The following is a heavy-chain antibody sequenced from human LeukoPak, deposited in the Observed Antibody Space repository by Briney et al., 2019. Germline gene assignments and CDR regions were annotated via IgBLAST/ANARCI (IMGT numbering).Heavy chain of an antibody. CDR1: GYTFTSYG. CDR3: ARAATRGGEDYYYMDV. Sequence: ASVKVSCKASGYTFTSYGISWVRQAPGQGLEWMGWISAYNGNTNYAQKLQGRVTMTTDTSTSTAYMELRSLRSDDTAVYYCARAATRGGEDYYYMDVWGKGTTVTVSS. V-gene: IGHV1-18*01. D-gene: IGHD6-25*01. J-gene: IGHJ6*03. CDR2: ISAYNGNT.